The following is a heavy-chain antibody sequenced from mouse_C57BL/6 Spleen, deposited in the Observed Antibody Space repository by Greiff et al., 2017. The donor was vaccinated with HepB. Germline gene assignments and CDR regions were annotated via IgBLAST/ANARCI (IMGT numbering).Heavy chain of an antibody. CDR1: GFTFSSYG. CDR3: ARQGRDYSPFAY. V-gene: IGHV5-6*01. CDR2: ISSGGSYT. Sequence: EVMLVESGGDLVKPGGSLKLSCAASGFTFSSYGMSWVRQTPDKRLEWVATISSGGSYTYYPDSVKGRFTISRDNAKNTLYLQMSSLKSEDTAMYCCARQGRDYSPFAYWGQGTLVTVSA. D-gene: IGHD1-1*02. J-gene: IGHJ3*01.